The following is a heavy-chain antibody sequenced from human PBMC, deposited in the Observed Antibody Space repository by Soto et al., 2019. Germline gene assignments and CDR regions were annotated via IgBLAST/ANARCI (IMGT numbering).Heavy chain of an antibody. V-gene: IGHV3-33*01. J-gene: IGHJ4*02. CDR3: GRGVDYRDYAIDY. D-gene: IGHD4-17*01. CDR2: IWYDGSNE. Sequence: QMQLVESGGGVVQPGRSLRLSCAASGFTFSNNGMHWVRQAPGKGLEWVAVIWYDGSNEYFADSVKGRFTISRDNSKNTLFLQMDSLRAEDTAVYYCGRGVDYRDYAIDYWGQGTLVTVSS. CDR1: GFTFSNNG.